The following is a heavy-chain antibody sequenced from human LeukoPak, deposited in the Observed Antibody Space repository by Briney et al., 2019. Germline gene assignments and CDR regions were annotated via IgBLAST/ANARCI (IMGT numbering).Heavy chain of an antibody. Sequence: PGGSLRLSCAASGFTFSNYFMSWVRQAPGKGLEWVANIKQDGSEKYYVDSAKGRFTISRDNAKNSLYLQMNSLRAEDTAVYYCARDDGNLRFDPWGQGTLVTVSS. CDR3: ARDDGNLRFDP. D-gene: IGHD1-14*01. V-gene: IGHV3-7*01. CDR1: GFTFSNYF. CDR2: IKQDGSEK. J-gene: IGHJ5*02.